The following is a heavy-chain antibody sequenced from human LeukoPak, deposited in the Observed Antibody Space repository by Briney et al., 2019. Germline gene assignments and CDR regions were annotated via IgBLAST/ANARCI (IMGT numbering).Heavy chain of an antibody. V-gene: IGHV3-23*01. CDR3: ARLYQHDSSTYRPVDY. D-gene: IGHD3-22*01. CDR2: ISGSGST. J-gene: IGHJ4*02. CDR1: GFNFRSYA. Sequence: PGGSLRLSCAASGFNFRSYAMRWVRQAPGKGLEWVSDISGSGSTYYADSVKGRFTISRDNSRNTLYLQMNSLRAEDTAVYYCARLYQHDSSTYRPVDYWGQGTLVSVSS.